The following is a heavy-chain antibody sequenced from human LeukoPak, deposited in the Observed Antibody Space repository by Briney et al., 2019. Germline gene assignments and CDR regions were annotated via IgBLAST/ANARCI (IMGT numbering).Heavy chain of an antibody. CDR2: VSDSGST. D-gene: IGHD3-22*01. CDR3: ARGPSRFDSAGY. Sequence: SETLSLTCTVSGGSISTYYWSWIRQPPGKGLEWIGYVSDSGSTAYNPSLKSRISISVDMSTTQFSLSLTSVTAADTAVYYCARGPSRFDSAGYWGQGILVTVSP. V-gene: IGHV4-59*01. CDR1: GGSISTYY. J-gene: IGHJ4*02.